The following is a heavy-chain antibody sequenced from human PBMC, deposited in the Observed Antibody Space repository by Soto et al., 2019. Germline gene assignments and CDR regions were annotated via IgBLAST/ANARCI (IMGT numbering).Heavy chain of an antibody. V-gene: IGHV3-21*01. D-gene: IGHD3-22*01. CDR1: GFTFSSNG. CDR2: ISSSSSYI. J-gene: IGHJ3*02. CDR3: ARDTLRSGYVDAFDI. Sequence: EVQVLESGGGLAQPGGSLRLSCATSGFTFSSNGMSWVRQAPGKGLDWVSSISSSSSYIYYADSVKGRFTISRDNAKNSLYLQMNSLRAEDTAVYYCARDTLRSGYVDAFDIWGQGTMVTVSS.